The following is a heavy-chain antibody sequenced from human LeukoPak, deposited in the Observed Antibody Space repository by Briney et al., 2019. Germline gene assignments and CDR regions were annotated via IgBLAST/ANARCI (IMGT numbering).Heavy chain of an antibody. CDR2: IYTSGST. CDR3: ARDGGIAVAGTRAGGMDV. J-gene: IGHJ6*02. D-gene: IGHD6-19*01. CDR1: GGSISSYY. Sequence: PSETLSLTCTVSGGSISSYYWSWIRQPAGKGLEWIGRIYTSGSTNYNPSLKSRVTMSVDTSKNQFSLKLSSVTAADTAVYYCARDGGIAVAGTRAGGMDVWGQGTTVTVSS. V-gene: IGHV4-4*07.